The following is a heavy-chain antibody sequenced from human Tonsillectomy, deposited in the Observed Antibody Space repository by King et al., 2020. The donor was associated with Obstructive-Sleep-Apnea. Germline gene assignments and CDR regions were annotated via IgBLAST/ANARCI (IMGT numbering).Heavy chain of an antibody. CDR2: INHSGST. Sequence: VQLQQWGAGLLKPSETLSLTCAVYGGSFSGYYWSWIRQPPGKGLEWIGEINHSGSTNYNPSLKSRVTISVDTSKNQFSLKLSSVTAADTAVYYCARVYRRPGYCSGGSCPPYYYYGMDVWGQGTTVTVSS. D-gene: IGHD2-15*01. CDR3: ARVYRRPGYCSGGSCPPYYYYGMDV. CDR1: GGSFSGYY. J-gene: IGHJ6*02. V-gene: IGHV4-34*01.